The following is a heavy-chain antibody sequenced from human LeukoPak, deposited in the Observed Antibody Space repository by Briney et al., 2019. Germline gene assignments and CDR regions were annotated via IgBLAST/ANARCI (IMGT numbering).Heavy chain of an antibody. Sequence: GGSLRLSCAASGFTFSSYWMHWVRQAPGKGLVWVSRINTDGSSTRYADSVKGRLTISRDNAKNTLYLQMNSLSAEDTAVYYCARLYGGYGDYYFDCWGQGTLVTVSS. V-gene: IGHV3-74*01. CDR1: GFTFSSYW. CDR2: INTDGSST. J-gene: IGHJ4*02. CDR3: ARLYGGYGDYYFDC. D-gene: IGHD4-17*01.